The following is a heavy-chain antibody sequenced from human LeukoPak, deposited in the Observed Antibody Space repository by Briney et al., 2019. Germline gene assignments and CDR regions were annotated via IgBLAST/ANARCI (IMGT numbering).Heavy chain of an antibody. CDR1: GFTFSSYG. CDR3: AKKAGYCSSGTCLGAFDI. Sequence: GGSLRLSCAVSGFTFSSYGMHWVRQAPGKGLEWVTFIRYDGNNKYYADSVKGRFTISRDNSKNTLYLQMNSLRAEDTAVYYCAKKAGYCSSGTCLGAFDIWGQGTMVTVSS. J-gene: IGHJ3*02. CDR2: IRYDGNNK. D-gene: IGHD2-15*01. V-gene: IGHV3-30*02.